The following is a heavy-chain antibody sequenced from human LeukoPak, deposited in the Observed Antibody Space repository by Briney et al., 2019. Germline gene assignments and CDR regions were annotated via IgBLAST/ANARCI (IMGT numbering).Heavy chain of an antibody. CDR2: IYYSGIG. J-gene: IGHJ4*02. V-gene: IGHV4-59*01. D-gene: IGHD2-8*02. CDR1: GGSISSYY. CDR3: ARAAGGYYFDY. Sequence: PSETLSLTCTVSGGSISSYYWSWTRQPPGKGLEWIGYIYYSGIGNYNPSLKSRVTISVDTSKNQFSLKLSSVTAADTAVYYCARAAGGYYFDYWGQGTLVTVPS.